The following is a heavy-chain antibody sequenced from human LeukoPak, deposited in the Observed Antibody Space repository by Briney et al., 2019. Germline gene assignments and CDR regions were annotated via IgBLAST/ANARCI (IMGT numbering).Heavy chain of an antibody. CDR1: GYTFTNYY. CDR2: INPRGGST. CDR3: AREIGPIQLHLWGSAFDY. J-gene: IGHJ4*02. Sequence: GASVKVSCKASGYTFTNYYMHWVRQAPGQGLEWMGIINPRGGSTSYVQKFQGRVTMTRDTSTNTVYMDLSSLRSEDTAVYYCAREIGPIQLHLWGSAFDYWGQGTLVTVSS. V-gene: IGHV1-46*01. D-gene: IGHD5-18*01.